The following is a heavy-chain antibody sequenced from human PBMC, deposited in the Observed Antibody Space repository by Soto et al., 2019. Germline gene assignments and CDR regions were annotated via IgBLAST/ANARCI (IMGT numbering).Heavy chain of an antibody. CDR3: ARTVLGPDILADQFVDYYYYMDV. Sequence: SETLSLTCTISGDSISISSYYWAWIRQPPGKGLEWIGSMYYSGSTYNNPSLKSRVTMSVDTPKKQFSLQLKSVTAADTAIYYCARTVLGPDILADQFVDYYYYMDVWGQGTTVTVSS. CDR1: GDSISISSYY. D-gene: IGHD3-9*01. J-gene: IGHJ6*03. CDR2: MYYSGST. V-gene: IGHV4-39*01.